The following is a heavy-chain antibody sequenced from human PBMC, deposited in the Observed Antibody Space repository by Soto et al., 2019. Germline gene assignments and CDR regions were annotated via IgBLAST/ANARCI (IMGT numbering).Heavy chain of an antibody. D-gene: IGHD3-16*01. J-gene: IGHJ6*02. Sequence: QVQLVQSGAEVREPGASVKVSCKASGYTFTSYGISWVRQAPGQGLEWIGWISAYNGKMDYAQKVQGRDTMTTDTSTSTAIMDLRRLRSDETAVYYCDSETIAQMYYYGTDVWGQGTTVIVSS. CDR2: ISAYNGKM. V-gene: IGHV1-18*01. CDR1: GYTFTSYG. CDR3: DSETIAQMYYYGTDV.